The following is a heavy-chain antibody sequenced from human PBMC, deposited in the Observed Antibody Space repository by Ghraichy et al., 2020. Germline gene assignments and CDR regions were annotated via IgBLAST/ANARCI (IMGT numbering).Heavy chain of an antibody. CDR1: GFTFSNFG. CDR3: AKPYHSTPGSFLIDF. Sequence: GGSLRLSCAASGFTFSNFGMHWVRQAPGKGLEWVAVIWDDGSYQYYADSVKGRFTISRDNSKNTLYLQMNSLTAEDTAVYYCAKPYHSTPGSFLIDFWGQGTLVAVSS. V-gene: IGHV3-33*06. J-gene: IGHJ4*01. CDR2: IWDDGSYQ. D-gene: IGHD3-10*01.